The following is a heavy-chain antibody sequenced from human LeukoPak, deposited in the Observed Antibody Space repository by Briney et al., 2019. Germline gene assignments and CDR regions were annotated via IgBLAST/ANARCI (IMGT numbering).Heavy chain of an antibody. D-gene: IGHD2-2*01. V-gene: IGHV3-15*01. CDR1: GFTFSNAW. Sequence: GGSLRLSCAASGFTFSNAWMSWVRQAPGKGLEWVGRIKSKTDGGTTDYAAPVKGRFTISRDDSKNTLYLQMNSLKTEDTAVYYCTTDPYCSGTSCYGAFDIWGQGTMVTVSS. J-gene: IGHJ3*02. CDR3: TTDPYCSGTSCYGAFDI. CDR2: IKSKTDGGTT.